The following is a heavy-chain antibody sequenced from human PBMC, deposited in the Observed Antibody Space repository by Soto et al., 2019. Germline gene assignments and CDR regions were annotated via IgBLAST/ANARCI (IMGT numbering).Heavy chain of an antibody. CDR1: GFTFSSYA. CDR2: ISGSGGST. Sequence: PGGSLRLSCAASGFTFSSYAMSWVRQAPGKGLEWVSAISGSGGSTYYADSVKGRFTISRDNSKNTLYLQMNSLRAEDTAVYYCAKAPIRHYDILTGYYVYWGQGTLVTVSS. CDR3: AKAPIRHYDILTGYYVY. V-gene: IGHV3-23*01. J-gene: IGHJ4*02. D-gene: IGHD3-9*01.